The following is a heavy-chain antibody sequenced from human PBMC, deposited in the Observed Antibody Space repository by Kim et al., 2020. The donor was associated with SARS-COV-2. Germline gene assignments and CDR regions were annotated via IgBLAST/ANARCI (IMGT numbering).Heavy chain of an antibody. Sequence: ASVKVSCKASGYTFTGYYMHWVRQAPGQGLEWMGWINPNSGGTNYAQKFQGRVTMTRDTSISTAYMELSRLRSDDTAVYYCARAVLVQSSDFDYWGQGTLVTVSS. J-gene: IGHJ4*02. CDR2: INPNSGGT. CDR3: ARAVLVQSSDFDY. D-gene: IGHD6-13*01. V-gene: IGHV1-2*02. CDR1: GYTFTGYY.